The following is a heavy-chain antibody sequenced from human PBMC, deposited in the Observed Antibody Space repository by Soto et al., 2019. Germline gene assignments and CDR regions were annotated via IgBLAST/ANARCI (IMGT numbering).Heavy chain of an antibody. V-gene: IGHV4-4*02. J-gene: IGHJ5*02. CDR2: IYHSGST. Sequence: SETLSLTCAVSGGSISSSNWWSWVRQPSGKGLEWIGEIYHSGSTNYNPSLKSRVTISVDKSKNQFSLKLSSVTAADTAVYYCARVRAAAGFGGWFDPWGQGTLVTVSS. CDR1: GGSISSSNW. CDR3: ARVRAAAGFGGWFDP. D-gene: IGHD6-13*01.